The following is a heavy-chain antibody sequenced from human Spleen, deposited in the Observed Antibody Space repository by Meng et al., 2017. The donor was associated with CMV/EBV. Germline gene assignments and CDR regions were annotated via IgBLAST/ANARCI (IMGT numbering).Heavy chain of an antibody. CDR1: GFTVSSNY. CDR3: ARGREQSSGYRDP. CDR2: ISSSSSTI. V-gene: IGHV3-48*04. D-gene: IGHD1-26*01. J-gene: IGHJ5*02. Sequence: GGSLRLSCAAPGFTVSSNYMSWVRQAPGKGLEWVSYISSSSSTIYYADSVKGRFTISRDNAKNSLYLQMNSLRAEDTAVYYCARGREQSSGYRDPWGQGTLVTVSS.